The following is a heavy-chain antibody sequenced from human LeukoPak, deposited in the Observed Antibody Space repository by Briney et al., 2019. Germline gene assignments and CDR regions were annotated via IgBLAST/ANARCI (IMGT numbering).Heavy chain of an antibody. D-gene: IGHD4-23*01. CDR1: GGSITSYY. CDR2: IYTSGST. Sequence: SETLSLTCTVSGGSITSYYWSWIRQPAGKGLEWIGRIYTSGSTNYNPSLKSRVTMSVDTSKNQFSLKLNSVTAADTAVYYCARRNPTVVTPRYFDYWGQGTLVTVSS. V-gene: IGHV4-4*07. J-gene: IGHJ4*02. CDR3: ARRNPTVVTPRYFDY.